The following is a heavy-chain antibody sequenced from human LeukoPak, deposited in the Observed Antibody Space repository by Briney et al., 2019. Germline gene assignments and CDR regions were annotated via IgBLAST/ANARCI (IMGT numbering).Heavy chain of an antibody. CDR1: GFTFRNYG. J-gene: IGHJ4*02. V-gene: IGHV3-30*03. Sequence: GGSLRLSCAVSGFTFRNYGMHWVRQAPGKGLEWVAVISYDESDKYYGDSVKGRFTISRDNSKNTLFLQMNSLRAEDTAVYYCARAKMTTAGGVFDYWGQGTLVTVSS. D-gene: IGHD6-13*01. CDR2: ISYDESDK. CDR3: ARAKMTTAGGVFDY.